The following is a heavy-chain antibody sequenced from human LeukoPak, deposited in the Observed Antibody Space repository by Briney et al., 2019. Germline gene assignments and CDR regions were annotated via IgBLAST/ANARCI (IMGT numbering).Heavy chain of an antibody. CDR2: INPNSGGA. CDR1: GYTFTGYY. D-gene: IGHD3-3*01. Sequence: ASVKVSCKASGYTFTGYYMHWVRQAPGQGLEWMGWINPNSGGANYAQKFQGRVTMTRDTSISTAYMGLSRLRSDDTAVYYCARGGLRFLEWQPADAFDIWGQGTMVTVSS. V-gene: IGHV1-2*02. CDR3: ARGGLRFLEWQPADAFDI. J-gene: IGHJ3*02.